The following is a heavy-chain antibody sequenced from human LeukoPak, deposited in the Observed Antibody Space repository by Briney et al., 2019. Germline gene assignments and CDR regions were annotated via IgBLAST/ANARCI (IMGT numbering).Heavy chain of an antibody. D-gene: IGHD3-22*01. J-gene: IGHJ4*02. CDR1: GFTFSSYS. CDR3: ARDRVLYYDSSGFFDY. V-gene: IGHV3-48*02. Sequence: RTGGSLRLSCAASGFTFSSYSMNWVRQAPGKGLEWVSYISSSSDTRYYADSVKGRFTISRDNAKNSLHLQMNSLRDEDTAVYYCARDRVLYYDSSGFFDYWGQGTLVTVSS. CDR2: ISSSSDTR.